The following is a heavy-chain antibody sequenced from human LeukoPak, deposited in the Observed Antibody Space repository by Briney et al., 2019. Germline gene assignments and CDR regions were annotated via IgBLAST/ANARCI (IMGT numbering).Heavy chain of an antibody. CDR1: GFTFSSYA. D-gene: IGHD2-21*02. J-gene: IGHJ4*02. Sequence: GSLRLSCAASGFTFSSYAMSWVRQAPGKGLEWVSAISGSGGSTYYADSVKGRFTISRDNSKNTLYLQMNSLRAEDTAVYYCARSRAVGTEFDYWGQGTLVTVSS. V-gene: IGHV3-23*01. CDR2: ISGSGGST. CDR3: ARSRAVGTEFDY.